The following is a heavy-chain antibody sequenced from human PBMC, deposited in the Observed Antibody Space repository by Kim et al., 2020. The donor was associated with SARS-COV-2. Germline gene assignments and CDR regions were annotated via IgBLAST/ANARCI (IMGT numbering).Heavy chain of an antibody. Sequence: GGSLRLSCAASGFTFSRNTMSWVRQAPGKGLEWVSGISGSGGSTYYVDSVKGRFTISRDNSKNSLYLQMNSLRAEDTAVYYCAKDGNGYSSLYYMDVWGKGATFTVSS. V-gene: IGHV3-23*01. CDR3: AKDGNGYSSLYYMDV. CDR1: GFTFSRNT. J-gene: IGHJ6*03. CDR2: ISGSGGST. D-gene: IGHD5-18*01.